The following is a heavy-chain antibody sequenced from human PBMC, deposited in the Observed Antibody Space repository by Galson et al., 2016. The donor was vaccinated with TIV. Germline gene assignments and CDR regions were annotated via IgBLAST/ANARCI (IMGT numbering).Heavy chain of an antibody. CDR2: IDPDSGGT. J-gene: IGHJ4*02. Sequence: SVKVSCKASGYTFTTYYIHWVRQAPGQGLEWMGWIDPDSGGTHHAQKFHDWVTLSRDTSTSTAYMEVRRLQSDATAVYYCARVGRNSCHNLWGQGTLVTVSS. D-gene: IGHD1-1*01. CDR3: ARVGRNSCHNL. V-gene: IGHV1-2*04. CDR1: GYTFTTYY.